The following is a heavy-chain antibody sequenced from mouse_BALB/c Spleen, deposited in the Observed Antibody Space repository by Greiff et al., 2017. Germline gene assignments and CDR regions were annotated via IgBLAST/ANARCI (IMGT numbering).Heavy chain of an antibody. CDR3: TIGGLLRPFDY. J-gene: IGHJ2*01. CDR2: IYPSDSYT. Sequence: QVQLQQPGAELVRPGASVKLSCKASGYTFTSYWINWVKQRPRQGLEWIGNIYPSDSYTNYNQKFKDKATLTVDKSSSTAYMQLSSLTSEDSAVYYCTIGGLLRPFDYWGQGTTLTVSS. CDR1: GYTFTSYW. V-gene: IGHV1-69*02. D-gene: IGHD2-3*01.